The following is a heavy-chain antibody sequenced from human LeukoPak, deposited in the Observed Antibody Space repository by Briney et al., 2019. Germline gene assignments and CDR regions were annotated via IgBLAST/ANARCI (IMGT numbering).Heavy chain of an antibody. D-gene: IGHD1-26*01. J-gene: IGHJ6*02. CDR1: GFTFSSYG. Sequence: PGRSLRLFCAASGFTFSSYGMHWVRQAPGKGLEWVAVISYDGSNKYYADSVKGRFTISRDNSKNTLYLQMNSLRAEDTAVYYCAKDHSAYYYGMDVWGQGTTVTVSS. V-gene: IGHV3-30*18. CDR3: AKDHSAYYYGMDV. CDR2: ISYDGSNK.